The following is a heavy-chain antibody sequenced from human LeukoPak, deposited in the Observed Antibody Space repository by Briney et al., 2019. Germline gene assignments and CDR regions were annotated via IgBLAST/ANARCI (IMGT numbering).Heavy chain of an antibody. CDR3: ARGRVVGNTGYYFDY. J-gene: IGHJ4*02. CDR1: GGSINGYY. D-gene: IGHD1-14*01. Sequence: SETLSLTCTVSGGSINGYYWSWIRLPPGKGLEWIGYMYSSGSTNYNPSLRSRVAISVDTSKSQFPLKLDSVTAADSAVYYCARGRVVGNTGYYFDYWGQGVLVTVSS. V-gene: IGHV4-59*01. CDR2: MYSSGST.